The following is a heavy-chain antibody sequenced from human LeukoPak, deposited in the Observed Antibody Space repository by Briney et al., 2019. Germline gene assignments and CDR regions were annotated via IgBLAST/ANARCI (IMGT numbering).Heavy chain of an antibody. CDR2: ISGSGGST. V-gene: IGHV3-23*01. J-gene: IGHJ3*02. Sequence: GGSLRLSCAASGFTFSSYAMSWVRQAPGKGLEWVSAISGSGGSTYYADSVKGRFTISRDNSKNTLYLQMNSLRAEDTAVYYCARDVSGSGYPDAFDIWGQGTMVTVSS. CDR3: ARDVSGSGYPDAFDI. CDR1: GFTFSSYA. D-gene: IGHD3-22*01.